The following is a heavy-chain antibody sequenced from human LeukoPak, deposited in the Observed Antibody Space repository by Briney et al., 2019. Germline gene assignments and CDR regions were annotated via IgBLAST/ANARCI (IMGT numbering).Heavy chain of an antibody. J-gene: IGHJ4*02. CDR2: ISSSGLTI. CDR1: GFTLSNYD. V-gene: IGHV3-48*03. Sequence: GGSLRLSCAASGFTLSNYDMNWVRQAPGKGLEWISYISSSGLTIFYADSVKGRFTISRDNPKNLLYLQMNSLRAEDTAVYYCARGSAYWGQGTLVTVSS. CDR3: ARGSAY.